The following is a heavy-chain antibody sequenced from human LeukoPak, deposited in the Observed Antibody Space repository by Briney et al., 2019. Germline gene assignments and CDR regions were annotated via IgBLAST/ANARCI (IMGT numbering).Heavy chain of an antibody. Sequence: PGGSLRLSCAASGFTFSSYSMNWVRQAPGKGLEWVSSISSSSSYMYYADSVKGRFTISRDNAKNSLYLQMNSLRAEDTAVYYCAREVVSSAAFDYWGQGTLVTVSS. CDR3: AREVVSSAAFDY. D-gene: IGHD3-22*01. J-gene: IGHJ4*02. CDR1: GFTFSSYS. V-gene: IGHV3-21*01. CDR2: ISSSSSYM.